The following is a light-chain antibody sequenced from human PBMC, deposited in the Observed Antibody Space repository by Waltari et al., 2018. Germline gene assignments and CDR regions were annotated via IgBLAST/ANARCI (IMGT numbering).Light chain of an antibody. J-gene: IGKJ2*01. Sequence: ETVMTQSPATLSVSPGVRATPSCRARQSLGTNLAWYQQKPGQAPRLLIYGASSRATGVPARFSGSGSGTDFTLTISSLQSEDFVVYYCQQYNNWPLYTFGQGTKLEI. CDR2: GAS. CDR1: QSLGTN. CDR3: QQYNNWPLYT. V-gene: IGKV3-15*01.